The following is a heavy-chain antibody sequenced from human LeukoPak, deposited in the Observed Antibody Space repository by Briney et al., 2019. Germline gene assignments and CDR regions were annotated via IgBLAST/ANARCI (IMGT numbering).Heavy chain of an antibody. V-gene: IGHV3-20*04. D-gene: IGHD1-26*01. J-gene: IGHJ4*02. CDR3: ARGSGSYYDY. CDR1: GFTFDDYG. Sequence: GGSLRLSCAASGFTFDDYGMSWVRQAPGKGLEWVSGINWNGGSTGYADSAKGRFTISRDNAKNSLYLQMNSLRAEDTAVYYCARGSGSYYDYWGQGTLVTVSS. CDR2: INWNGGST.